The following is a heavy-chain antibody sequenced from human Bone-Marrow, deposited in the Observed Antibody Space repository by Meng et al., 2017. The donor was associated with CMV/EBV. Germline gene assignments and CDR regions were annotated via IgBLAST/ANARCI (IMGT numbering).Heavy chain of an antibody. V-gene: IGHV1-46*01. CDR3: ARDSRYCSSTSCYTGNDY. CDR2: INPSGGST. CDR1: GYTFTGYY. D-gene: IGHD2-2*02. Sequence: ASVKVSCKASGYTFTGYYMHWVRQAPGQGLEWMGIINPSGGSTSYAQKFQGRVTMTRDTSTSPVYMELSSLRSEDTAVYYCARDSRYCSSTSCYTGNDYWAQGTLVTVSS. J-gene: IGHJ4*02.